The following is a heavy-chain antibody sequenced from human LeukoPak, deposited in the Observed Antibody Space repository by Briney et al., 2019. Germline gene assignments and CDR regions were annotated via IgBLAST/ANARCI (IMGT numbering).Heavy chain of an antibody. J-gene: IGHJ4*02. CDR3: ARLPTRSGSGSD. D-gene: IGHD6-19*01. CDR2: IYYSGST. CDR1: GDSISNSY. V-gene: IGHV4-59*08. Sequence: PSETLSLTCTVSGDSISNSYWSWIRQPPGKGLEWIGWIYYSGSTHYNPSLKSRVTLSLGTSKNQFSLKLSSVTAADTAVYYCARLPTRSGSGSDWGQGTLVTVSS.